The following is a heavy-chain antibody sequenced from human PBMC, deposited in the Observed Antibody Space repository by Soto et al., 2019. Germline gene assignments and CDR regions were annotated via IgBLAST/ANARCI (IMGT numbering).Heavy chain of an antibody. D-gene: IGHD1-26*01. Sequence: QVQLVQSGAEVKKPGSSVKVSCKASGGTFSSYAISWVRQAPGQGLEWMGGIIPIFGTANYAQKFQGRVTITADESTRTAYMELSSLRSEDTAVYYWARHPVSGSYAYYYGMDVWGQGTTVTVSS. CDR2: IIPIFGTA. CDR1: GGTFSSYA. J-gene: IGHJ6*02. CDR3: ARHPVSGSYAYYYGMDV. V-gene: IGHV1-69*12.